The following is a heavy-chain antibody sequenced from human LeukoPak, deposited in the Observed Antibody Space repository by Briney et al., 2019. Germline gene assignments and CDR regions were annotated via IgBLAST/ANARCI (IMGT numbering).Heavy chain of an antibody. V-gene: IGHV4-61*09. CDR1: GGSISRGGYS. CDR3: ARHPPFYSNCVGWFDP. J-gene: IGHJ5*02. CDR2: IYTSGST. Sequence: SRTLSLTCAVSGGSISRGGYSWGWIRQPPGKGLEWIGYIYTSGSTNYNPSHKSRVTISVDTSKHQFSLKLSSVTAADTAVYYCARHPPFYSNCVGWFDPWGQGTLVTVSS. D-gene: IGHD4-11*01.